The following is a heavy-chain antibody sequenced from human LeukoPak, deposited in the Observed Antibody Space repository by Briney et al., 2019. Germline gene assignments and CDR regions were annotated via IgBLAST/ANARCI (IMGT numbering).Heavy chain of an antibody. CDR1: GFSFSDYY. J-gene: IGHJ6*03. V-gene: IGHV3-11*04. CDR2: ISNTGRTR. CDR3: ARLSPYYDMDV. Sequence: GGSLRLSCAASGFSFSDYYMAWIRQSPGKGLEWISFISNTGRTRYSADSVKGRFTIFRDHPRNSIYLQMNSLRAEDMAVYYCARLSPYYDMDVWGIGTTVTVSS.